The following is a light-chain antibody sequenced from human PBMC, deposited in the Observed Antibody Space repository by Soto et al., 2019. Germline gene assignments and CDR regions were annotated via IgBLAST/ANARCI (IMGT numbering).Light chain of an antibody. V-gene: IGKV3-11*01. Sequence: EIVLTQSPATLSLSPGERATVSCRASQSVRSILAWYQQKPGQAPRLLIYEASNRATGIPARFSGSGSGTDFTLTISSLEPEDFAVYYCQQRSNWPPMYTFGQGTKLEIK. J-gene: IGKJ2*01. CDR1: QSVRSI. CDR2: EAS. CDR3: QQRSNWPPMYT.